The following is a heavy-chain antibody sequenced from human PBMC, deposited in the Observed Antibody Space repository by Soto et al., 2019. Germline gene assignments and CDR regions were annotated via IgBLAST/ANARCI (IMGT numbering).Heavy chain of an antibody. V-gene: IGHV3-7*03. Sequence: GGSLRLSCAASGFTFSSYWMRWVRHAPGKGLEWVANIKQDGSEKYYVDSVKGRFTISRDNAKNSLYLQMNSLRAEDTAVYYCARVPVAGTNWFDPWGQGTLVTVSS. CDR1: GFTFSSYW. CDR3: ARVPVAGTNWFDP. J-gene: IGHJ5*02. CDR2: IKQDGSEK. D-gene: IGHD6-19*01.